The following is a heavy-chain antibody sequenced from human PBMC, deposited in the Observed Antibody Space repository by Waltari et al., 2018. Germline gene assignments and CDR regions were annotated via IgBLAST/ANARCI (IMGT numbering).Heavy chain of an antibody. J-gene: IGHJ4*02. Sequence: QVQLQESGPGLVKPSETLSLTCTVSGGSISSYYWSWIRQPPGKGLEWMGYINYSGSTNCTPSLRGRVTISVDTSKNRFSLKLSSVTAADTAVYYCARVYCSSTSCYPGPFDYWGQGTLVTVSS. CDR3: ARVYCSSTSCYPGPFDY. V-gene: IGHV4-59*01. CDR2: INYSGST. CDR1: GGSISSYY. D-gene: IGHD2-2*01.